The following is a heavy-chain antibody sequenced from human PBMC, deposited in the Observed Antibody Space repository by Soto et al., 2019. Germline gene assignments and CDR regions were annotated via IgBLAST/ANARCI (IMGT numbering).Heavy chain of an antibody. Sequence: PSETLSLTCAASGASISGSHYYWAWLRQSPGKGPEWIGSVFYTGFTSYNPSLESRVSVSVDTSKSQFSLKLSAVTAADTAVYYCATSQKGYNWNYFDHWGQGALVTVSS. CDR1: GASISGSHYY. V-gene: IGHV4-39*01. CDR3: ATSQKGYNWNYFDH. J-gene: IGHJ4*02. D-gene: IGHD1-20*01. CDR2: VFYTGFT.